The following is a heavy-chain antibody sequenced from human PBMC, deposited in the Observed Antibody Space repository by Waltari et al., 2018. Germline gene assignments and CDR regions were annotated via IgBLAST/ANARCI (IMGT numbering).Heavy chain of an antibody. CDR3: ARDRTLRGYSSSSKKGYAFDI. CDR1: GYTFTGYY. J-gene: IGHJ3*02. D-gene: IGHD6-6*01. Sequence: QVQLVQSGAEVKKPGASVKVSCKASGYTFTGYYMHWVRQAPGQGLEWMGWVNPNSVGTNYAQKFQGRVTMTRDTSISTAYMELSRLRSDDTAVYYCARDRTLRGYSSSSKKGYAFDIWGQGTMVTVSS. V-gene: IGHV1-2*02. CDR2: VNPNSVGT.